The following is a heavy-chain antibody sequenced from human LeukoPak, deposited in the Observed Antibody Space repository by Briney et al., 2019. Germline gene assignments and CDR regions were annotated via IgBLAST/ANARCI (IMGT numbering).Heavy chain of an antibody. D-gene: IGHD3-10*01. CDR1: GFTFSSYG. CDR3: AKDKGAAIFGAFDY. V-gene: IGHV3-30*02. Sequence: GGSLRLSCAASGFTFSSYGMHWVRQAPGKGLEWVAFIRYDGSNKYYADSVKGRFTISRDNSKNTLYLQMNSLRAEDTAVYYCAKDKGAAIFGAFDYWGQGTLVTVSS. CDR2: IRYDGSNK. J-gene: IGHJ4*02.